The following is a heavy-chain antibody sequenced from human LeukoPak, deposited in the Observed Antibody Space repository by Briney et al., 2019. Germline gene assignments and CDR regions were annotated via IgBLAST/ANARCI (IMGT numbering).Heavy chain of an antibody. J-gene: IGHJ6*02. CDR3: ARDGRWLQLSQYYYYGMDV. Sequence: ASVNVSCKASGYTFTNYGISWVRQAPGQGLEWMGWISAYNGNTNYAQKLQGRVTMTTDTSTSTAYMELRSLRSDDTAVYYCARDGRWLQLSQYYYYGMDVWGQGTTVTVSS. CDR1: GYTFTNYG. D-gene: IGHD5-24*01. V-gene: IGHV1-18*01. CDR2: ISAYNGNT.